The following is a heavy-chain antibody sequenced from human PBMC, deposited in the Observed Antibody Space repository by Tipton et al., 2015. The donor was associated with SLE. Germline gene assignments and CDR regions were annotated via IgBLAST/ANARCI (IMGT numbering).Heavy chain of an antibody. Sequence: GLVKPSQTLSLTCALSGDNVSSNRGAWNWVRQSPSRGLEWLGRTYYRSKWYSDYAPSVKSRITINPDTSKNQFSLQLNSVTPEDTAVYYCAREHVVGGYDFDYWGQGTLVTVSS. CDR3: AREHVVGGYDFDY. D-gene: IGHD5-12*01. J-gene: IGHJ4*02. CDR2: TYYRSKWYS. V-gene: IGHV6-1*01. CDR1: GDNVSSNRGA.